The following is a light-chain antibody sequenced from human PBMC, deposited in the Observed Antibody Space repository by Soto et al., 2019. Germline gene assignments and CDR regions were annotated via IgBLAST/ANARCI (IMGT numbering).Light chain of an antibody. CDR2: WAS. CDR1: QSVLYSSNNKNY. V-gene: IGKV4-1*01. Sequence: DIVMTQSPDSLAVSLGERATINCKSSQSVLYSSNNKNYLAWYQQKPGQPPKLLIYWASTRESGVPDRFSGSGSGTDFTLTIISLQAEDVAVYYCQQYYSTPRLTFGPGTKVDIK. J-gene: IGKJ3*01. CDR3: QQYYSTPRLT.